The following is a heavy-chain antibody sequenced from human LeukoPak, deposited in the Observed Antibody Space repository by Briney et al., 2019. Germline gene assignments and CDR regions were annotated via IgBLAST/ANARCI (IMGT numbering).Heavy chain of an antibody. J-gene: IGHJ4*02. CDR1: GFIFSSHW. CDR2: ITPDGSDR. Sequence: GGSLRLSCAASGFIFSSHWMTWVRQAPGKGLEWVANITPDGSDRYYVDSLKGRVTISRDNTKSSLYLQLNSLRAEDTAVYYCVPGGLAVSGIDYWGQGALVTVSS. CDR3: VPGGLAVSGIDY. D-gene: IGHD6-19*01. V-gene: IGHV3-7*01.